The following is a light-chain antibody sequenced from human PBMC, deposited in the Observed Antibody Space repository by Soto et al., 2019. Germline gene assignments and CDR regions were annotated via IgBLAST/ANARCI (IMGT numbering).Light chain of an antibody. CDR1: QGINSY. CDR3: QHYTIYPYT. CDR2: AAS. V-gene: IGKV1-9*01. Sequence: DIQLTQSPSFLSASVGDRVTITCRASQGINSYFTWYQQKPGRAPKLLIYAASTLQSGVPSRFSGSGSGTEFTLTISSLQPDDFATYYCQHYTIYPYTFGQGTKLEIK. J-gene: IGKJ2*01.